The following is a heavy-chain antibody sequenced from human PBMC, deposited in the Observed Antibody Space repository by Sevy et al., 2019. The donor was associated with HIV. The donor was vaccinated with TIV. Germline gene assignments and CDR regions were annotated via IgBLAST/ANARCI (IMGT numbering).Heavy chain of an antibody. CDR3: VRGRDYGNFDY. Sequence: GGSLRLSCAASGFNFSIYGMHWVRQAPGKGLEWVALIWYDGSNKYYADSVKGRFTISRDNSKNTLSLQMNSLIAEDTAVYYCVRGRDYGNFDYWGQGTLVTVSS. CDR2: IWYDGSNK. CDR1: GFNFSIYG. V-gene: IGHV3-33*01. J-gene: IGHJ4*02. D-gene: IGHD4-17*01.